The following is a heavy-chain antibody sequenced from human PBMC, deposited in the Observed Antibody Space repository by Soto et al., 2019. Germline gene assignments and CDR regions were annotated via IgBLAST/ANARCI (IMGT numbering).Heavy chain of an antibody. CDR2: IYYSGST. CDR3: AREVGGLPGKYSRPHFAY. Sequence: PSETLSLTCTVSGGSISSGDYYWSWIRQHPGKGLEWIGYIYYSGSTYYNPSLKSRVTILLDTSKNQFSLKLSSVTAADTAVYYCAREVGGLPGKYSRPHFAYWGQGTLVTVS. V-gene: IGHV4-31*03. J-gene: IGHJ4*02. CDR1: GGSISSGDYY. D-gene: IGHD5-12*01.